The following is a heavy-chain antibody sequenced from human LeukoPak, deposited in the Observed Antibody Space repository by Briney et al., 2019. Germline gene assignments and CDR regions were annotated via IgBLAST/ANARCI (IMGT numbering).Heavy chain of an antibody. Sequence: PGGSLRLSCAASGFTFSSYSMNWVRQAPGKGLEWVSSISSSSSYIYYADSVKGRFTISRDNAKNSLYLQMNSLRAEDTAVYYCARENIKEWELPTPPGPFDYWGQGTLVTVSS. CDR1: GFTFSSYS. V-gene: IGHV3-21*01. D-gene: IGHD1-26*01. CDR2: ISSSSSYI. CDR3: ARENIKEWELPTPPGPFDY. J-gene: IGHJ4*02.